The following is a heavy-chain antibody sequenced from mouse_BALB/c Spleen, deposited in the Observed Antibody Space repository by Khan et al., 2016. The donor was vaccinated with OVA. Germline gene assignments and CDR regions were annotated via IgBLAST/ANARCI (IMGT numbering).Heavy chain of an antibody. CDR2: INPTYGYT. CDR3: TRDRIDY. V-gene: IGHV1-7*01. CDR1: GYTFTTYW. Sequence: QVQLKHSGAELAKPGASVKMSCKASGYTFTTYWLHWVKQRPGQGLEWIGYINPTYGYTDYNEKFKEKATLSADKSSSTADMQLSSLTSEDSAVYYCTRDRIDYWGQGTTLTVSS. J-gene: IGHJ2*01.